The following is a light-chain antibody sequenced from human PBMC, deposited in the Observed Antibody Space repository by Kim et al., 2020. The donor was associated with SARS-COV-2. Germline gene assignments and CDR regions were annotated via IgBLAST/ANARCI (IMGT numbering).Light chain of an antibody. V-gene: IGKV3-15*01. CDR2: GAS. Sequence: VSPGERATLSCRASQSVSSNLAWYQQKPGQAPRLLIYGASTRATGIPARFSGNGSGTEFTLTISSLQSEDFAVYYCQQYNSWTLTFGGGTKVDIK. CDR1: QSVSSN. J-gene: IGKJ4*01. CDR3: QQYNSWTLT.